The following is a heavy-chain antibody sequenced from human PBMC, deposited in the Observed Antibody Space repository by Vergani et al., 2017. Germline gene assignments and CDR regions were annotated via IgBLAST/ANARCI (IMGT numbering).Heavy chain of an antibody. D-gene: IGHD2-21*02. Sequence: QVQLVESGGGVVQPGRSLRLSCAASGFTFSSYGMHWVRQAPGKGLEWVAVISYDGSNKYYADSVKGRFTISRDNSKNTLYLQMNSLRAEDTAVYYCAKDRLLFPNWYFDLWGRGTLVTVSS. CDR1: GFTFSSYG. V-gene: IGHV3-30*18. CDR3: AKDRLLFPNWYFDL. CDR2: ISYDGSNK. J-gene: IGHJ2*01.